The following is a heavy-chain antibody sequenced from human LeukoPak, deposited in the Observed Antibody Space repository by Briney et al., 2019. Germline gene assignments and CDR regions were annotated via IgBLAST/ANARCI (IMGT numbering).Heavy chain of an antibody. CDR2: ISSSGSTI. CDR1: GFTFSSYE. V-gene: IGHV3-48*03. J-gene: IGHJ4*02. Sequence: GGSLRLSCAASGFTFSSYEMNWVRQAPGKGLEWVSYISSSGSTIYYADSVKGRFTISRDNSKNTLYLQMNSLRAEDTAVYYCAKWGCSGGSCYPFDYWGQGTLVTVSS. CDR3: AKWGCSGGSCYPFDY. D-gene: IGHD2-15*01.